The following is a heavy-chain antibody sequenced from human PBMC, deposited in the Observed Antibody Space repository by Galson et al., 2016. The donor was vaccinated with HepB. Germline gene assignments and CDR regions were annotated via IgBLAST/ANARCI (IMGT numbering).Heavy chain of an antibody. V-gene: IGHV3-23*01. CDR1: GFTFSNFA. J-gene: IGHJ4*02. Sequence: SLRLSCAASGFTFSNFAMSWVRQAPGKGLEWVSVISGSGGNTYYTDSVKGRFTISRDNSKNTLYLQMNSLRAEDTAVYYCAKDSKIGIYGVACAFDYWGQGTLVTVSS. CDR2: ISGSGGNT. CDR3: AKDSKIGIYGVACAFDY. D-gene: IGHD3-3*01.